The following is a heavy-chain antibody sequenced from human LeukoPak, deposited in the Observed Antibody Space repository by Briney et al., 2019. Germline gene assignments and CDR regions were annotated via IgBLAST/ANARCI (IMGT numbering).Heavy chain of an antibody. CDR2: ISSSSGTI. V-gene: IGHV3-48*01. J-gene: IGHJ6*03. CDR3: ARITIFGVVLPSRDMDV. Sequence: PGGSLRLSCSASGFTLSSYNMNWVRQAPGKGLEWVSYISSSSGTIYYADSVKGRFTISRDNANNSLYLQMNSLRGEDTAVYYCARITIFGVVLPSRDMDVWGKGTTVTVSS. CDR1: GFTLSSYN. D-gene: IGHD3-3*01.